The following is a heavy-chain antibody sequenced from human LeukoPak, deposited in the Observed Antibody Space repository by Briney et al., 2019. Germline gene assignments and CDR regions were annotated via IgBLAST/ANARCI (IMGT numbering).Heavy chain of an antibody. Sequence: ASVKVSFKASGGTFSSYAISWVRQAPGQGLEWMGWISAYNGNTNYAQKVQGRVTMTSDPSTTTAYLEVGSLRSDDTAVYYCARGSVVTLAFDIWGQGTMVTVSS. D-gene: IGHD4-23*01. J-gene: IGHJ3*02. CDR2: ISAYNGNT. CDR3: ARGSVVTLAFDI. CDR1: GGTFSSYA. V-gene: IGHV1-18*01.